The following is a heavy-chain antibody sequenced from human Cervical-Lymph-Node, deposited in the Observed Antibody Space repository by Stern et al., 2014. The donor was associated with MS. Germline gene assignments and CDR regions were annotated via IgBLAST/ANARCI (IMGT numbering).Heavy chain of an antibody. Sequence: QLVQSGPEVKKPGTSVKVSCKASGFTFTSSAVQWVRQARGQRLAWIGWIVVGSGNTNDAQKFQERVTITRDMSTSTAYMELSSLRSEDTAVYYCAADQDYGDYGDLFDYWGQGTLVTVSS. V-gene: IGHV1-58*01. CDR3: AADQDYGDYGDLFDY. D-gene: IGHD4-17*01. CDR2: IVVGSGNT. CDR1: GFTFTSSA. J-gene: IGHJ4*02.